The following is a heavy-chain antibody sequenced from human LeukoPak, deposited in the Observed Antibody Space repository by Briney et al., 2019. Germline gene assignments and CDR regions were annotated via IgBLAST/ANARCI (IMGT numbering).Heavy chain of an antibody. D-gene: IGHD3-10*01. V-gene: IGHV1-18*01. CDR2: ISAYNGNT. J-gene: IGHJ5*02. CDR1: GYTFTSYG. CDR3: ARDLVVYYGSASPNNWFDP. Sequence: GASVKVSCKASGYTFTSYGISWVRQAPGQGLEWMGWISAYNGNTNYAQKLQGRVTMTTDTSTSTAYMELRSLRSDDTAVYYCARDLVVYYGSASPNNWFDPWGQGTLVTVSS.